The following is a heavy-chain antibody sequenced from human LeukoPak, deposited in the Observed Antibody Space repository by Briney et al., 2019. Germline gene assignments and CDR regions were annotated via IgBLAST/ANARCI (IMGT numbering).Heavy chain of an antibody. CDR2: IKQDGSEK. V-gene: IGHV3-7*01. Sequence: QTGGSLRLSCAASGFTFSSYWMSWVRQAPGKGLEWVANIKQDGSEKYYVDSVKGRFTISSDNAKNSLYLQMNSLRAEDTAVYYCARPLYDFWSGEPHDYWGQGTLVTVSS. J-gene: IGHJ4*02. D-gene: IGHD3-3*01. CDR3: ARPLYDFWSGEPHDY. CDR1: GFTFSSYW.